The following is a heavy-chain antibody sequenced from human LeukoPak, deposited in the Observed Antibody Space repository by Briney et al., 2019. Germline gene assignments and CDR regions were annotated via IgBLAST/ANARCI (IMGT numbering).Heavy chain of an antibody. CDR1: GLTISSNH. CDR2: IYDGGST. V-gene: IGHV3-66*01. D-gene: IGHD4-17*01. J-gene: IGHJ5*02. Sequence: GGSLRLSCAASGLTISSNHMTWVRQAPGKGLEWVSVIYDGGSTSYADSVKGRFIISRDNSKNTLYLQMNSLRGEDTAVYYCARFYGVPGGWFDPWGQGTLVTVSS. CDR3: ARFYGVPGGWFDP.